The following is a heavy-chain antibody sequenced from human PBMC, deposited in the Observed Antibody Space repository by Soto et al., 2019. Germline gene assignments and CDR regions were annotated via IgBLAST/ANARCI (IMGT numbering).Heavy chain of an antibody. CDR1: GYTFTSYA. CDR3: GRDRYTGSSIYCDYYYYYIDV. CDR2: INAGNGNT. J-gene: IGHJ6*03. Sequence: QVQLVQSGAEVKKPGASVKVSCKASGYTFTSYAMHWVRQAPGQRLEWMGWINAGNGNTKYSQKFQGRVTITRDKSARTAYMELSSLRSEYTAVYYCGRDRYTGSSIYCDYYYYYIDVWGKGTTVTVSS. V-gene: IGHV1-3*01. D-gene: IGHD3-16*02.